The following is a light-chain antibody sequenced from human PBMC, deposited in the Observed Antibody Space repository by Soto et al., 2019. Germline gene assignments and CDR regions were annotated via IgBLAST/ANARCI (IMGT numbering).Light chain of an antibody. CDR1: SSNIGSTT. Sequence: QSVLTQPPSASGTPAQRVTISCSGSSSNIGSTTVNWYQQLPGTAPKVLIYSNDQRPSGVADRFSGSKSGTSASLAISGLQSEDEADYYCATWDDSLNGVVFGGGTKLTVL. CDR2: SND. V-gene: IGLV1-44*01. CDR3: ATWDDSLNGVV. J-gene: IGLJ2*01.